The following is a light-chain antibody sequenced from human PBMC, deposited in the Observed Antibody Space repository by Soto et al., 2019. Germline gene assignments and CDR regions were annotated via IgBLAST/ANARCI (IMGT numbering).Light chain of an antibody. CDR1: QSISRY. V-gene: IGKV1-39*01. CDR3: QQSYGTPIT. J-gene: IGKJ5*01. Sequence: DIQMTQSPASRSASVGDRVTITCRASQSISRYLNWYQQKPGKAPNLLIYVASSLQSEVPSRFSGSGSGTDFTLTITSLQPEDFATYYRQQSYGTPITFGQGTRLEIK. CDR2: VAS.